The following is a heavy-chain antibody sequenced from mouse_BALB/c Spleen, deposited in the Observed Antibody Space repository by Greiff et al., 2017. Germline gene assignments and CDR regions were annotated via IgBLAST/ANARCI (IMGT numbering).Heavy chain of an antibody. CDR1: GYTFTDYN. CDR3: TVITTSYYYAMDY. J-gene: IGHJ4*01. D-gene: IGHD1-1*01. Sequence: VQLQQSGPELVKPGASVKISCKASGYTFTDYNMHWVKQSHGKSLEWIGEINPSNGGTNFNEKFKSKATLTVDKSSSTAYMQLSSLTSEDSAVYYCTVITTSYYYAMDYWGQGTSVTVSS. CDR2: INPSNGGT. V-gene: IGHV1S29*02.